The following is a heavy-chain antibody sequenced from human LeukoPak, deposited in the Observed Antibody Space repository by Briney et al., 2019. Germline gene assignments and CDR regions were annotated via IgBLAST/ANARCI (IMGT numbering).Heavy chain of an antibody. J-gene: IGHJ5*02. CDR2: IHTSWTT. D-gene: IGHD3-16*01. CDR1: GASISNYY. V-gene: IGHV4-4*07. Sequence: NPSETLSLTCTVSGASISNYYWSFIRQPAGKGLEWIGRIHTSWTTYYNPSLKSRVTMSVDTSRNQFSLRLTSVTAADTAVYYCARGDYYDGGGRNWFDPWGQGTLVTVSS. CDR3: ARGDYYDGGGRNWFDP.